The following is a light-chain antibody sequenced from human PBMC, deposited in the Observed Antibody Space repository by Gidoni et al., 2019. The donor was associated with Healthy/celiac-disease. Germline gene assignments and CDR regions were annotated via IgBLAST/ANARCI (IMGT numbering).Light chain of an antibody. J-gene: IGKJ4*01. CDR3: QQYDNLPIT. CDR1: QDISNY. Sequence: IQMTHSPFSLSASVGDRVTITCHASQDISNYLNWYQQKPGKAPKLLIYDASNLETGVPSRFSGSGSGTDFTFTISSLQPEDIETYYCQQYDNLPITFGGGTKVEIK. CDR2: DAS. V-gene: IGKV1-33*01.